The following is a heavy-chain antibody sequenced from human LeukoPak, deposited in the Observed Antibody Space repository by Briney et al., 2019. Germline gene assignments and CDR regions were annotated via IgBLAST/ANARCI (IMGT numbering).Heavy chain of an antibody. Sequence: AGGSLRLSCAASGFTFSSYAIHWVRQAPGKGLEWVAVISYDSSNENYADSVQGRFTVSRDNSKNTLSLEMSSLRAEDTAVYYCARDSGDRTSYYFYYFDYWGQGTLVTVSS. CDR2: ISYDSSNE. J-gene: IGHJ4*02. CDR3: ARDSGDRTSYYFYYFDY. CDR1: GFTFSSYA. V-gene: IGHV3-30-3*01. D-gene: IGHD2-2*01.